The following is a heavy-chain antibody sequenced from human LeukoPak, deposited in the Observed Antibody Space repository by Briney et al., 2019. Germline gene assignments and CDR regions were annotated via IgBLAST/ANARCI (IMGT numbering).Heavy chain of an antibody. D-gene: IGHD3-10*01. CDR1: RYSFTIYW. Sequence: GESLKISCKGSRYSFTIYWIGWVRQMPGKGLEWMGIIYPGDSDTRYSPSCQGQVTISPDKSISTAYLQWSSLQASDTAMYYCVRQVLWFGELFDYWGQGTLVTVSS. CDR2: IYPGDSDT. V-gene: IGHV5-51*01. J-gene: IGHJ4*02. CDR3: VRQVLWFGELFDY.